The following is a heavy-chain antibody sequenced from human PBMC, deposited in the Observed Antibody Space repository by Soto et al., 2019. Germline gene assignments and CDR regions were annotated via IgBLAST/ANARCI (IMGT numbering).Heavy chain of an antibody. J-gene: IGHJ6*02. CDR2: IYYSGST. D-gene: IGHD5-18*01. CDR1: GGSISSYY. Sequence: SETLSLTCTVSGGSISSYYWSWIRQPPGKGLEWIGYIYYSGSTNYNPSLKSRVTISVDTSKNQFSLKLSSVTAADTAVYYCASGIQLWDYYYYGMDVWGQGTTVTVSS. CDR3: ASGIQLWDYYYYGMDV. V-gene: IGHV4-59*01.